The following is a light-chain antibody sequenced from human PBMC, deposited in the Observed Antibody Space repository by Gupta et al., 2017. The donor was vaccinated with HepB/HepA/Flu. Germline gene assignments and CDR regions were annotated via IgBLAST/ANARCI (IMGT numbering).Light chain of an antibody. CDR3: CSYAGKSTVV. CDR1: SSDVGSFDL. CDR2: EVT. Sequence: QSALTQPASVSVSPGQSITISCTGTSSDVGSFDLVSWYQQHPGKAPRLIIYEVTKRPSGFSDRFSGSKSGDTASLTISGLQAEDEGDYYCCSYAGKSTVVFGGGTKLTVL. J-gene: IGLJ3*02. V-gene: IGLV2-23*02.